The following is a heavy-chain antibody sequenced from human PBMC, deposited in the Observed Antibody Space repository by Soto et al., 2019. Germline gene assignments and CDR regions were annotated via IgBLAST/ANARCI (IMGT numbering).Heavy chain of an antibody. J-gene: IGHJ5*02. CDR1: GGSISTYY. D-gene: IGHD1-26*01. CDR2: TYNSGST. CDR3: ARDRRHTHGRCFDP. V-gene: IGHV4-59*01. Sequence: SETLSLTCTVSGGSISTYYWSWIRQPPGKGLEWIGYTYNSGSTSYNPSLESRVTISVDTSRNQFSLKLSSVTAADTAIYYCARDRRHTHGRCFDPWGQGTLVTVS.